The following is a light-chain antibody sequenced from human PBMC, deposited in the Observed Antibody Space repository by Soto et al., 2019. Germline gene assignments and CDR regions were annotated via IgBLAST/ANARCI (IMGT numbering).Light chain of an antibody. CDR1: QSVSSN. Sequence: EIVMTQSPATLSVSPGERATLSCRASQSVSSNLAWYQHKPGQAPRLLIYGASTRATGIPARFSGSGSGTEFTLTISRLQSEDFATYYCQQSYSSPTWTFGQGTKVEIK. V-gene: IGKV3-15*01. CDR3: QQSYSSPTWT. CDR2: GAS. J-gene: IGKJ1*01.